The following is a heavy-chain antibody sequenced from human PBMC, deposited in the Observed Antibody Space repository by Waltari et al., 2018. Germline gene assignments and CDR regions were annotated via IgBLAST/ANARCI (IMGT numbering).Heavy chain of an antibody. V-gene: IGHV3-73*01. CDR1: ALFISHYS. J-gene: IGHJ4*02. Sequence: EVQLVESGGALVPPGGSLKLSCSASALFISHYSIHWVRQASGKGPEWVGRIRSRFKGDATAYGESVQGRFTISRDDSKNTVYLEMNSLKTDDTAVYYCIRPFEMGIDWGQGTLVTVSS. CDR3: IRPFEMGID. D-gene: IGHD7-27*01. CDR2: IRSRFKGDAT.